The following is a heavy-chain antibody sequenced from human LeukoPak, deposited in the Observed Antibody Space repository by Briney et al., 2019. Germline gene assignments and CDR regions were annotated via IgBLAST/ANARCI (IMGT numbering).Heavy chain of an antibody. CDR3: ARLLVRGVIIDY. CDR2: INHGGST. V-gene: IGHV4-34*01. D-gene: IGHD3-10*01. CDR1: GGSFSGHY. J-gene: IGHJ4*02. Sequence: SETLSLTCAVSGGSFSGHYWNWIRQPPGKGLEWIGEINHGGSTNYNPSLKSRVTISVDTSKNQFSLKLSSVTAADTAVYYCARLLVRGVIIDYWGQGTLVTVSS.